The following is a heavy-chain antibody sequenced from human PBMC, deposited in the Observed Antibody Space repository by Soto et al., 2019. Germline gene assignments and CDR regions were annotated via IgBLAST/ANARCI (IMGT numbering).Heavy chain of an antibody. CDR1: GGTFSSYT. J-gene: IGHJ6*02. CDR2: IIPILGIA. CDR3: ARFRGSYGMDV. Sequence: HVQLVQSGAEVKKPGSSVKVSCKGSGGTFSSYTISWVRQAPGQGLEWMGRIIPILGIANHAQKFQGRVTITADKSTSTAYMELSSLSSEDTAVYYCARFRGSYGMDVWGQGTTVTVSS. V-gene: IGHV1-69*02.